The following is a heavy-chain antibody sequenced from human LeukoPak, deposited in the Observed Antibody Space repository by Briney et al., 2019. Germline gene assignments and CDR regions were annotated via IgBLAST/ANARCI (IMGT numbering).Heavy chain of an antibody. CDR2: VSYDGNNE. CDR3: ARPSRGTNAFDI. Sequence: PGGSLRLSCEASGFSFSSHGMHWVRQAPGKGLEWVAVVSYDGNNEDYAESVKGRLTISRDNSKNTLYLQMNSLRAEDTAVYYCARPSRGTNAFDIWGQGAMVTVSS. V-gene: IGHV3-30*03. D-gene: IGHD1/OR15-1a*01. J-gene: IGHJ3*02. CDR1: GFSFSSHG.